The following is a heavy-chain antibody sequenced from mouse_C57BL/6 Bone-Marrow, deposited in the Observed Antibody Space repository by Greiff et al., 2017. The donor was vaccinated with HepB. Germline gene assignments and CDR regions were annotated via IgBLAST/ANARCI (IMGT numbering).Heavy chain of an antibody. V-gene: IGHV1-52*01. CDR1: GYTFTSYW. Sequence: QVQLQQPGAELVRPGSSVKLSCKASGYTFTSYWMHWVKQRPIQGLEWIGNIDPSDSETHYNQKFKDKATLTVDKSSSTAYMQLSSLTSEDSAVYYCARGGYYYGSSLGGYFDVWGTGTTVTVSS. D-gene: IGHD1-1*01. CDR2: IDPSDSET. CDR3: ARGGYYYGSSLGGYFDV. J-gene: IGHJ1*03.